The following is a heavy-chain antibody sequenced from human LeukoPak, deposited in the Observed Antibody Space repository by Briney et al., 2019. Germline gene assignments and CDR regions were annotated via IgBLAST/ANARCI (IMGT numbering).Heavy chain of an antibody. Sequence: ASVKVSCKASGYTFTGNYMHWVRQAPGQGLEWMGWINPNSGGTNCAQKFQDRVTVTRDTSISTAYMELSRLRSDDTAVYYCARGYYDSSDYEYFQHWGQGTLVTVSS. D-gene: IGHD3-22*01. V-gene: IGHV1-2*02. CDR1: GYTFTGNY. CDR2: INPNSGGT. J-gene: IGHJ1*01. CDR3: ARGYYDSSDYEYFQH.